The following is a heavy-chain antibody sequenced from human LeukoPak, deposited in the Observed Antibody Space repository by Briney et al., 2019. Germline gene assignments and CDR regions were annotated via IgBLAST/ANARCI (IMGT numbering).Heavy chain of an antibody. V-gene: IGHV3-7*01. D-gene: IGHD5-24*01. CDR1: GFTFSSYW. CDR2: IKQDGSEK. CDR3: ARDQGDGYNLVHYMDV. Sequence: GGSLRLSCAASGFTFSSYWMSWVRQAPGKGLEWVANIKQDGSEKYYVDSVKGRFTISRDNAKNSLYLQMNSLRAEDTAVYYCARDQGDGYNLVHYMDVWGKGTTVTISS. J-gene: IGHJ6*03.